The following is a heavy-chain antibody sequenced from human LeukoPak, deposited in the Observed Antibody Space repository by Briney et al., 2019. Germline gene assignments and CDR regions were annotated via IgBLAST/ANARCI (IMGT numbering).Heavy chain of an antibody. CDR1: GFTFSTYG. J-gene: IGHJ6*02. D-gene: IGHD2-2*01. CDR3: AKPTDYCSSTSCLGYYYYGMDV. CDR2: ISISGSST. Sequence: GGSLRLSCAASGFTFSTYGMNWVRQAPGKGLEWVSAISISGSSTYYADSVKGRFTISRDNSKNTLYLQMNNLRAEDTAVYYCAKPTDYCSSTSCLGYYYYGMDVWGQGTTVTVSS. V-gene: IGHV3-23*01.